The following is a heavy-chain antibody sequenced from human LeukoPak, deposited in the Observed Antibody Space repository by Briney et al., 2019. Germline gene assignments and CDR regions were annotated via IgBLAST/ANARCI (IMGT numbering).Heavy chain of an antibody. CDR3: ARGPYTAMVENFDY. J-gene: IGHJ4*02. CDR1: GYTFTNYG. CDR2: ISVYNGNT. Sequence: ASVKVSCKASGYTFTNYGISWVRQAPGQGLEWMGWISVYNGNTNYAQKFQGRVTMTTDTSTSTAYMELRSLRSDDTAVYYCARGPYTAMVENFDYWGQGTLVTVSS. D-gene: IGHD5-18*01. V-gene: IGHV1-18*01.